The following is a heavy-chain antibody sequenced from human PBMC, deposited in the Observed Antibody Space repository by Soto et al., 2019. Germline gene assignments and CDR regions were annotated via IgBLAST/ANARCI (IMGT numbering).Heavy chain of an antibody. CDR1: GGSFSGYY. J-gene: IGHJ5*02. D-gene: IGHD6-19*01. CDR2: INHSGST. CDR3: ARGLGAVRIAVAGRVTWFDP. V-gene: IGHV4-34*01. Sequence: SETLSLTCAVYGGSFSGYYWSWIRQPPGKGLEWIGEINHSGSTNYNPSLKSRVTISVDTSKNQFSLKLSSVTAADTAVYYCARGLGAVRIAVAGRVTWFDPWGQGTLVTVSS.